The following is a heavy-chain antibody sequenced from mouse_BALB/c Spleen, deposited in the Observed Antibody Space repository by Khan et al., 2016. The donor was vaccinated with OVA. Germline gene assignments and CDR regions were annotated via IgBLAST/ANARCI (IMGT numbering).Heavy chain of an antibody. CDR2: ISSGGDNT. V-gene: IGHV5-9*03. Sequence: EVELVESGGGLVKPGGSLKLSCAATGFTFSSFTMSWVRQTPEKRLEWVASISSGGDNTYFPDSVKGRFTISRDNAMNNLYLQMNSLRSEDTALYYCARSNYGPFAYWGQGTLVTVSA. CDR1: GFTFSSFT. D-gene: IGHD1-1*02. CDR3: ARSNYGPFAY. J-gene: IGHJ3*01.